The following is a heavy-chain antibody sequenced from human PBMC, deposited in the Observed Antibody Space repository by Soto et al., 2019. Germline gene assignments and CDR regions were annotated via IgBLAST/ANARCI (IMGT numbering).Heavy chain of an antibody. J-gene: IGHJ4*02. CDR1: GYTFTGYY. V-gene: IGHV1-2*04. CDR3: ARALRWWERPRAWFKL. D-gene: IGHD1-26*01. Sequence: ASVKVSCKATGYTFTGYYMHWVRQAPGQGLEWMGWINPNSGGTNYAQKFQGWVTMTRDTSISTAYMELSRLRSDDTAVYYCARALRWWERPRAWFKLWGQGTL. CDR2: INPNSGGT.